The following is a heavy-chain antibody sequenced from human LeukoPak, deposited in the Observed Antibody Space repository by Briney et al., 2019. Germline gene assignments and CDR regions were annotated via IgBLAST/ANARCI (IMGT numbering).Heavy chain of an antibody. CDR2: IRSKVYGGTP. CDR3: TRLTCGGDCYSAWFDP. J-gene: IGHJ5*02. Sequence: GGSLRLSCTASGFTFGDYAMTWVRQAPGKGLEWVGFIRSKVYGGTPEYAASVKGSFTISRDDSKSIAYLQMNSLKTEDTAVYYCTRLTCGGDCYSAWFDPWGQGTLVTVSS. D-gene: IGHD2-21*02. CDR1: GFTFGDYA. V-gene: IGHV3-49*04.